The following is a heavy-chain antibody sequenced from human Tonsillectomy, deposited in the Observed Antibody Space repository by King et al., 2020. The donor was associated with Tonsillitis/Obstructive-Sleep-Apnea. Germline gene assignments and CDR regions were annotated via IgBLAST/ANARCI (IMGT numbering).Heavy chain of an antibody. V-gene: IGHV1-69*10. J-gene: IGHJ6*02. CDR3: ARPNNITITTVRGVIIPDYYYYGMDV. CDR1: GGTFSSYA. CDR2: IIPILGIA. Sequence: VQLVQSGAEVKKPGSSVKVSCKASGGTFSSYAISWVRQAPGQGLEWMGGIIPILGIANYAQKFQGRVTITADKSTSTAYMELSSLRSEDTAVYYCARPNNITITTVRGVIIPDYYYYGMDVWGQGTTVTVSS. D-gene: IGHD3-10*01.